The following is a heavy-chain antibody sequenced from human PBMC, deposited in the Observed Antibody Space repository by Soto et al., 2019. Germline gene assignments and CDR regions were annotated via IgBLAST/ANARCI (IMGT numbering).Heavy chain of an antibody. Sequence: GGCLRLSCAASGLTFSRFELHWVRQAPGKGLEWISYISSSGSTAYYASSVEGRFTISRDNANNSVYLQMDSLRAEDTALYYCTSAAWFPYLSFYWGQGALVTVSS. D-gene: IGHD3-10*01. V-gene: IGHV3-48*03. CDR3: TSAAWFPYLSFY. J-gene: IGHJ4*02. CDR2: ISSSGSTA. CDR1: GLTFSRFE.